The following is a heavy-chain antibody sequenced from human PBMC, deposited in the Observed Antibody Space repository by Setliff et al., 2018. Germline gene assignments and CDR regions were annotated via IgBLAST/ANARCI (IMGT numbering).Heavy chain of an antibody. CDR3: ARNIVPLN. CDR1: GGTFSSYA. D-gene: IGHD5-12*01. Sequence: SVKVSCKASGGTFSSYAISWVRQAPGQGLEWMGGIIPILGIANYAQKFQGRVTMTADTSTSTAYMELRSLRSDDTAIYYCARNIVPLNWGQGTLVTVS. CDR2: IIPILGIA. J-gene: IGHJ4*02. V-gene: IGHV1-69*10.